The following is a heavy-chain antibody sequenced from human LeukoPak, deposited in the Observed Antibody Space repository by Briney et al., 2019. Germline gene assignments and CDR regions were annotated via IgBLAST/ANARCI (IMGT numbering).Heavy chain of an antibody. CDR2: ISGSGGST. CDR1: GFIFSNYA. CDR3: AKDGGDSGYDFGFDY. D-gene: IGHD5-12*01. J-gene: IGHJ4*02. Sequence: GGSLRLSCAASGFIFSNYAMSWVRQAPGKGLEWVSAISGSGGSTYYADSVKGRFTISRDNSKNTLYLQMNSLRADDTAVYYCAKDGGDSGYDFGFDYWGQGTLVTVSS. V-gene: IGHV3-23*01.